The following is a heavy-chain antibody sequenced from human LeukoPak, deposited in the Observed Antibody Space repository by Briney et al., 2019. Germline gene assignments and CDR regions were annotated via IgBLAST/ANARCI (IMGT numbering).Heavy chain of an antibody. D-gene: IGHD3-22*01. V-gene: IGHV3-53*01. CDR1: GFTVSSNY. Sequence: GGSLRLSCAASGFTVSSNYMSWVRQAPGKGLEWVSVIYSGGSTYYADSVKGRFTISRDNSKNTLYLQMNSLRAEDTAVYYCARVQYYYDSSGPRTYYFDYWGQGTLVTVSS. CDR3: ARVQYYYDSSGPRTYYFDY. CDR2: IYSGGST. J-gene: IGHJ4*02.